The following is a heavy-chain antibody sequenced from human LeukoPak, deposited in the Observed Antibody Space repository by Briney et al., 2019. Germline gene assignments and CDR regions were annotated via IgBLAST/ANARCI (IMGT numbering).Heavy chain of an antibody. CDR1: GFTFSDYY. Sequence: GGSLRLSCAASGFTFSDYYMSWIRQAPGKGLEWVSYISSSGSTIYYADSVKGRFTISRDNAKNSLYLQMNSLKTEDTAVYYCTTGELAVAGATGYWGQGTLVTVSS. J-gene: IGHJ4*02. D-gene: IGHD6-19*01. CDR2: ISSSGSTI. CDR3: TTGELAVAGATGY. V-gene: IGHV3-11*01.